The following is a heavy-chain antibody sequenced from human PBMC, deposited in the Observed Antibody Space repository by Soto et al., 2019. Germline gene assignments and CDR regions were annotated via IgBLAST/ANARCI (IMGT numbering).Heavy chain of an antibody. CDR1: GFTFSSYG. D-gene: IGHD3-22*01. CDR2: IWYDGSNK. CDR3: ARDSDGSGFQPYFDY. Sequence: QVQLVESGGGVVQPGRSLRLSCAASGFTFSSYGMHWVRQAPGKGLEWVAVIWYDGSNKYYADSVKGRFTISRDNSKNTLYLQMNSLRAEDTAVYYCARDSDGSGFQPYFDYWGQGTLFTVSS. J-gene: IGHJ4*02. V-gene: IGHV3-33*01.